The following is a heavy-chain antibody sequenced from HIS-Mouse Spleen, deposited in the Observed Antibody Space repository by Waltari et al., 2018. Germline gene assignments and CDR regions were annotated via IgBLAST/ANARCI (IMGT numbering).Heavy chain of an antibody. D-gene: IGHD6-6*01. J-gene: IGHJ3*02. CDR1: GFSLSTSGMC. Sequence: QVTLRESGPALVKPTQTLTLTCTFSGFSLSTSGMCVSWIRQPPGKALEWLALIDWDDDKYYSTDLKTRLTISKDTAKNQVVLTMTNMDPVDTATYYCARIRVGSSSSFDAFDIWGQGTMVTVSS. CDR3: ARIRVGSSSSFDAFDI. V-gene: IGHV2-70*01. CDR2: IDWDDDK.